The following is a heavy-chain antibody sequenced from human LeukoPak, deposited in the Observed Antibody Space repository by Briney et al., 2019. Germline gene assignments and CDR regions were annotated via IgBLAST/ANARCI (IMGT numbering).Heavy chain of an antibody. CDR1: GFTFTNYG. CDR2: IGYDGSNK. CDR3: ARGVEPLAANTLAY. J-gene: IGHJ4*02. Sequence: GGSLRLSCAASGFTFTNYGMHWVRQAPGKGLEWVAFIGYDGSNKYYADSVKGRFTVSRDKSKNTLYLQMNSLSPDDTAVYYCARGVEPLAANTLAYWGQGTLVTVSS. D-gene: IGHD1-14*01. V-gene: IGHV3-30*02.